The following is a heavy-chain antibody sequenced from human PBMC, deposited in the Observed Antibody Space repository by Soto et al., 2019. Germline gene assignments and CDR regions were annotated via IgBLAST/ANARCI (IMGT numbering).Heavy chain of an antibody. CDR3: ARHGPVQLWLGSMDV. V-gene: IGHV4-39*01. CDR2: IYYSGST. J-gene: IGHJ6*02. Sequence: SETLSLTCTVSGGSISSSSYYWGWIRQPPGKGLEWIGSIYYSGSTYYNPSLKSRVTISVDTSKNQFSLKLSSVTAADTAVYYCARHGPVQLWLGSMDVWGQVTTVTVSS. D-gene: IGHD5-18*01. CDR1: GGSISSSSYY.